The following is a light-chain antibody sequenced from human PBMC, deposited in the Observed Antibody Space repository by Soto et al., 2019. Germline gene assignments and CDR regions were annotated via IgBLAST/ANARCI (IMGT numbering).Light chain of an antibody. CDR1: QSVGNK. Sequence: EIVVTQSPATPSVSPGERATLSCMASQSVGNKVAWYQHKPGQTPRLIIYDISTRAAGVPARFSGSGYGTDFTLTISSLQSEDFAVYYCQQYNIWRSITFGQGTRLEI. CDR3: QQYNIWRSIT. CDR2: DIS. J-gene: IGKJ5*01. V-gene: IGKV3-15*01.